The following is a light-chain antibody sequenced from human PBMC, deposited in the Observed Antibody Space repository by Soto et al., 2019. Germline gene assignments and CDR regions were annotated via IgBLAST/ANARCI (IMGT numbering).Light chain of an antibody. Sequence: DIVLTQSPGTLSLSPVERATLSCGASQSINSRSLAWYQQKPGQAPRLLIYDASSRATGIPDRFSGSGSGTDFTLTISRLEPEDFALYICHQYDGSPITFGQGTRLEIK. CDR3: HQYDGSPIT. V-gene: IGKV3-20*01. J-gene: IGKJ5*01. CDR1: QSINSRS. CDR2: DAS.